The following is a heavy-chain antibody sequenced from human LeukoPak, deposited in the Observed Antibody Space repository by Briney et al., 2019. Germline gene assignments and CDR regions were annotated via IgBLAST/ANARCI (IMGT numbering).Heavy chain of an antibody. CDR1: GFTFSSYW. V-gene: IGHV3-7*03. CDR2: IKQDGSEK. CDR3: AKGDMVRGVIITDAFDI. J-gene: IGHJ3*02. D-gene: IGHD3-10*01. Sequence: GGSLRLSCAASGFTFSSYWMSWVRQAPGKGLEWVANIKQDGSEKYYVDSVKGRFTISRDNAKNSLYLQMNSLRAEDTALYYCAKGDMVRGVIITDAFDIWGQGTMVTVSS.